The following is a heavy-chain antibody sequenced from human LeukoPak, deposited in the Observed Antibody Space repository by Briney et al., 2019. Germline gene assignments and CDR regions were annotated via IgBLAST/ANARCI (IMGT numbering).Heavy chain of an antibody. CDR3: ARLNYYGSGSYRDIDY. Sequence: SETLSLTCTVSGGSISNYYLSWIRQPAGKGLEWIGRIHSSGSTKYNPSLKSRVTMSVDTSKNQFSLKLSSVTAADTAVYYCARLNYYGSGSYRDIDYWGQGTLVTVSS. D-gene: IGHD3-10*01. V-gene: IGHV4-4*07. CDR2: IHSSGST. CDR1: GGSISNYY. J-gene: IGHJ4*02.